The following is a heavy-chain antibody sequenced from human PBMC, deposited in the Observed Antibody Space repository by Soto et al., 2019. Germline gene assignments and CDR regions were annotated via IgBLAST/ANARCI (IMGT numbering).Heavy chain of an antibody. V-gene: IGHV1-18*01. Sequence: ASVKVSGKASGYTCTSYGISCVLQSPLQWLDWMGCISAYNGNTSYAQKLQGRVTMTTDTSTSTAYMELRSLRSDDTAVYYCARGPQRGWFGEGYYYYGMDVWGQGTTVTVSS. D-gene: IGHD3-10*01. CDR2: ISAYNGNT. J-gene: IGHJ6*02. CDR3: ARGPQRGWFGEGYYYYGMDV. CDR1: GYTCTSYG.